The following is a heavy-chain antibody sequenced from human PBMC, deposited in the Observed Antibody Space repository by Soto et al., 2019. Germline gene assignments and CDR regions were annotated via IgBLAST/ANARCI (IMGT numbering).Heavy chain of an antibody. Sequence: EVQLVESGGGLVQPGGSLRLSCAASGFTVSSNYMSWVRQAPGKGLEWVSVIYSGGSTYYADSVKGRFTISRDNSKNTLYLQMNSLRAEDTAVYYCARGTVAAPWDYYYYMDVWGKGTTVTVSS. J-gene: IGHJ6*03. CDR2: IYSGGST. CDR1: GFTVSSNY. D-gene: IGHD6-19*01. V-gene: IGHV3-66*01. CDR3: ARGTVAAPWDYYYYMDV.